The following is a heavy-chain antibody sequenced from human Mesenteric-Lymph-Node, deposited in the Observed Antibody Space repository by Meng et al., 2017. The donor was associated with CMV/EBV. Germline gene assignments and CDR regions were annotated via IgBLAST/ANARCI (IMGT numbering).Heavy chain of an antibody. CDR2: INGDGRST. D-gene: IGHD2-2*02. J-gene: IGHJ6*02. V-gene: IGHV3-74*01. CDR1: GFTFSSYW. Sequence: GESLKISCAASGFTFSSYWMSWVRQGPGKGLVWVSRINGDGRSTDYADSVKGRFTLSRDNAKNTLYLQMNSLRAEDTAVYYCARDKACSSTSCYSPYYYGMDVWGQGTTVTVSS. CDR3: ARDKACSSTSCYSPYYYGMDV.